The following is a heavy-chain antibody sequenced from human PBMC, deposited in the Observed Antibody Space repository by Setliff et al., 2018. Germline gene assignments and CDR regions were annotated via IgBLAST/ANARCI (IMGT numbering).Heavy chain of an antibody. Sequence: PGESLKISCEGSGYTFTNNWIGWVRQMPGKGLEWMGIIYPRDSDTRYSPSSQGQVTISADTSITTAYLQWSSLKASDSAMYYCARFRGGYSAYDWVDYWGQGTLVTSPQ. CDR1: GYTFTNNW. CDR2: IYPRDSDT. CDR3: ARFRGGYSAYDWVDY. J-gene: IGHJ4*02. D-gene: IGHD5-12*01. V-gene: IGHV5-51*01.